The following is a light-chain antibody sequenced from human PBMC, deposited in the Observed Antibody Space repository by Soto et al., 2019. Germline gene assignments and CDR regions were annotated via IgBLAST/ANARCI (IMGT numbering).Light chain of an antibody. CDR2: GAS. J-gene: IGKJ4*01. Sequence: IVMTQSPGTLSLSRGERATLSCRASQSVSNNYLAWYQQKPGQAPRLLIYGASSRATGIPDRFSGSGSGTDFTLTISRLEPEDFAVYYCQQYYSLPLTFGGGTKVDIK. CDR3: QQYYSLPLT. CDR1: QSVSNNY. V-gene: IGKV3-20*01.